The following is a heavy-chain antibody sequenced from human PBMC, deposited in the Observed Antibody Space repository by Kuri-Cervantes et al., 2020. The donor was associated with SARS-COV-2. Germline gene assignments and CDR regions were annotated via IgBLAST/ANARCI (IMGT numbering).Heavy chain of an antibody. D-gene: IGHD6-19*01. J-gene: IGHJ6*03. Sequence: ASVKVSCKASGYTFTGYYMHWLRQAPGQGLEWMGGINPNSGSTNYAQKSQGRVTMTWDTSISTAYMELSTLISDDTAVEYCARLAAAAIYYYCYMDVWGKGTTVTVSS. CDR2: INPNSGST. V-gene: IGHV1-2*02. CDR1: GYTFTGYY. CDR3: ARLAAAAIYYYCYMDV.